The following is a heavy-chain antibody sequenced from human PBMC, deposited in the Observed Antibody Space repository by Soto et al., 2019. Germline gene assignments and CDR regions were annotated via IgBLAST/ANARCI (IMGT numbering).Heavy chain of an antibody. J-gene: IGHJ5*02. D-gene: IGHD1-1*01. V-gene: IGHV1-69*02. Sequence: QVQLVQSGSEVKKPGSSVKVSCKASGGTFSTYTLTWVRQAPGQGLEWMGRINPTLGVANYAQNFQGRVMXTXDXTRNTAYLELSSLSSDDTAVYYCALPTGKPGGGFDPWGQGTLVTVSS. CDR3: ALPTGKPGGGFDP. CDR1: GGTFSTYT. CDR2: INPTLGVA.